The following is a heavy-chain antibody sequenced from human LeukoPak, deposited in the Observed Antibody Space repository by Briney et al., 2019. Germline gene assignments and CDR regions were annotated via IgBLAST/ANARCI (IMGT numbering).Heavy chain of an antibody. CDR3: ARCLYYYDSSGYYYYYYMDV. V-gene: IGHV1-69*05. J-gene: IGHJ6*03. CDR2: IIPIFGTA. Sequence: TSVKVSCKASGGTFSSYAISWVRQAPGQGLEWMGRIIPIFGTANYAQKFQGRVTITTDESTSTAYMELSSLRSEDTAVYYCARCLYYYDSSGYYYYYYMDVWSKAITLTVSS. CDR1: GGTFSSYA. D-gene: IGHD3-22*01.